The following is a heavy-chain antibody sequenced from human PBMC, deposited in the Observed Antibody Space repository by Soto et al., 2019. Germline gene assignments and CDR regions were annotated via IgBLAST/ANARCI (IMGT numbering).Heavy chain of an antibody. CDR1: GGTFSSYA. J-gene: IGHJ6*02. V-gene: IGHV1-69*06. CDR2: IIPIFGTA. D-gene: IGHD3-22*01. Sequence: ASVKVSCKASGGTFSSYAISWVRQAPGQGVEWMGGIIPIFGTANDAQKFQGRVTITADKSTSTAYMELSSLRSEDTAVYYCARGAYYYDSSGYTGVYGMDVWGQGTTLTVSS. CDR3: ARGAYYYDSSGYTGVYGMDV.